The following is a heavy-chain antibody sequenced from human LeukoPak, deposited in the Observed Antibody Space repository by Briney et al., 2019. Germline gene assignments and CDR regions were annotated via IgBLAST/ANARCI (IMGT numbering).Heavy chain of an antibody. V-gene: IGHV3-7*01. CDR1: GLAVSNHR. D-gene: IGHD2-8*02. J-gene: IGHJ6*02. CDR3: ARDGVPGGRDV. CDR2: INREGGDK. Sequence: GLAVSNHRTKWVPHDQKKGLERVANINREGGDKNYVDSVKGRFTISRDNAKNSLYLQVNSLRVEDTAVYYCARDGVPGGRDVWGQGTTVTVS.